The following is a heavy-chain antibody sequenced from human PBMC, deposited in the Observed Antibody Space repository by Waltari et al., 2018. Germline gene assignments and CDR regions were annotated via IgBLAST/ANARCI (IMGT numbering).Heavy chain of an antibody. CDR1: GGSISSYY. CDR3: ARGDSSSWYTEGGWFDP. J-gene: IGHJ5*02. D-gene: IGHD6-13*01. V-gene: IGHV4-4*07. Sequence: QVQLQESGPGLVKPSETLSLTCTVSGGSISSYYWSWIRQPAGTGLEWIWRSYTSGSTNDNPSLKSRVTMSVDTSKNQFSLKLSSVTAADTAVYYCARGDSSSWYTEGGWFDPWGQGTLVTVSS. CDR2: SYTSGST.